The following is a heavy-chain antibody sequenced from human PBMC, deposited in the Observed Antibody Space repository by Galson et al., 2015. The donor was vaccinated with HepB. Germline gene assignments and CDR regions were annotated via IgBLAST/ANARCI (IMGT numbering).Heavy chain of an antibody. CDR2: ISPSGGDT. V-gene: IGHV3-11*01. D-gene: IGHD2-21*02. CDR1: GFVFTDVY. Sequence: SLRLSCAASGFVFTDVYMSWTRQAPGKGLEWVSYISPSGGDTAYADSVKGRFTISRDNAKKSVSLQMNSLKVDDTAVYYCVRTAGRDGGKDWGQGTLVTVSS. J-gene: IGHJ4*02. CDR3: VRTAGRDGGKD.